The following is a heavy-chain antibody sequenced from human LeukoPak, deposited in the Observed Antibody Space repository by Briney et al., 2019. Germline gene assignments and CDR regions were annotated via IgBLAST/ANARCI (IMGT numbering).Heavy chain of an antibody. CDR2: ISGSGGST. Sequence: GGSLRLSCAASGFTFTNYAMSWVRQAPGKGLEWVSAISGSGGSTFYADSVKGRFTISRDNPKNTLYLQMNSLRAEDTAVYYCAKELSSSWGPYYFDYWGQGTLVTVSS. V-gene: IGHV3-23*01. CDR3: AKELSSSWGPYYFDY. J-gene: IGHJ4*02. D-gene: IGHD6-13*01. CDR1: GFTFTNYA.